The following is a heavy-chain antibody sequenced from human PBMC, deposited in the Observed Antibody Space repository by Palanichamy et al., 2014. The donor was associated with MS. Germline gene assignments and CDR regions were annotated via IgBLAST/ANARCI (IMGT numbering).Heavy chain of an antibody. CDR2: INHSGNT. V-gene: IGHV4-34*01. CDR1: GGSFSDYY. J-gene: IGHJ6*02. CDR3: ARGGGLLWFGSRRGYGTDV. D-gene: IGHD3-10*01. Sequence: QVQLQQWGAGLLRPSETLSLTCAVYGGSFSDYYWTWIRQPPGKGLEWIGEINHSGNTNYNPSLKSRVTMSVDTSKNQFSLNLNSVTAADTAVYYCARGGGLLWFGSRRGYGTDVWGQGTTVTVSS.